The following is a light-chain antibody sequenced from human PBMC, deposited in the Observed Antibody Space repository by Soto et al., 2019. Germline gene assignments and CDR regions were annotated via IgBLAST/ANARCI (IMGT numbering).Light chain of an antibody. Sequence: ETVLTQSPATLSLSPGERATLSCRASQSVSSYLAWYQQKPGQAPRLLIYDASNRATGIPARFSGSGSGTDFPLTLSSLEPEDFAVYYCQQRGNWPLTFGGGTKVEIK. CDR1: QSVSSY. J-gene: IGKJ4*01. CDR3: QQRGNWPLT. V-gene: IGKV3-11*01. CDR2: DAS.